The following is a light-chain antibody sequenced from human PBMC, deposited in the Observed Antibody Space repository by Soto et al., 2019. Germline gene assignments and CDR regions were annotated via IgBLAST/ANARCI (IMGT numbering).Light chain of an antibody. J-gene: IGLJ2*01. Sequence: QSVLTQPASVSGSPGQSITISCTGTSSDVGGYNYVSWYQQHPGKAPKLMIYEVSNRPSGVSNRFSGSKSGNTACLTISGLQAEDEADYYCSSYTSSSTLGVFGGGTKLTVL. CDR2: EVS. V-gene: IGLV2-14*01. CDR1: SSDVGGYNY. CDR3: SSYTSSSTLGV.